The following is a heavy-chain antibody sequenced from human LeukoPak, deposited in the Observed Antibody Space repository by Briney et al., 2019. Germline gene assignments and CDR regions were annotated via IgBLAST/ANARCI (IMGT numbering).Heavy chain of an antibody. CDR1: GFTFSCYG. V-gene: IGHV3-30*18. CDR2: ISYDGGNN. CDR3: AKGRAIAAWEYYFDY. D-gene: IGHD2-15*01. J-gene: IGHJ4*02. Sequence: PGGSLRLSCAASGFTFSCYGMHWVRQAPGKGLESVTVISYDGGNNWYADSVKGRFAISRDNSNNTLHLQMNSLRAENTAVYYCAKGRAIAAWEYYFDYWGQGTLVTVSS.